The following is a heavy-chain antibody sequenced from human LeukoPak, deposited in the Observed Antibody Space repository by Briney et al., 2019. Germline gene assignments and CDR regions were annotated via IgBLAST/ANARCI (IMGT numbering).Heavy chain of an antibody. Sequence: PSETLSLTCAVYGGSFSGYYWSWIRQPPGKGLEWIGEINHSGSTNYNPSLKSRVTISVDTSKNQFSLKLSSVTAADTAVYYCARGLYSGSSFDYWGQGTLVTVSS. CDR2: INHSGST. D-gene: IGHD1-26*01. CDR1: GGSFSGYY. V-gene: IGHV4-34*01. CDR3: ARGLYSGSSFDY. J-gene: IGHJ4*02.